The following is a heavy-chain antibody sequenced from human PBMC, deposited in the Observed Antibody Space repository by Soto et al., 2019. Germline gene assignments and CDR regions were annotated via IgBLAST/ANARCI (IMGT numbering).Heavy chain of an antibody. Sequence: GESLKISCKGSGYGFSSYWVAWVRQIPGKGLEWMGIIYPGDSDTKYSPSFQGQVTISADRSISTAYLQWSSLKASDTAMYYCARPVAYSGSYYFDYWGQGTLVTVSS. V-gene: IGHV5-51*01. D-gene: IGHD1-26*01. CDR3: ARPVAYSGSYYFDY. CDR1: GYGFSSYW. CDR2: IYPGDSDT. J-gene: IGHJ4*02.